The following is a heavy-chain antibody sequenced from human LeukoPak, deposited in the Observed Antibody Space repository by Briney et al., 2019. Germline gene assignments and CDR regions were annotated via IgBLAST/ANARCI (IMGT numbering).Heavy chain of an antibody. CDR2: ISGTGGRT. D-gene: IGHD6-13*01. V-gene: IGHV3-23*01. CDR1: GFAFSSYA. J-gene: IGHJ4*02. Sequence: PGGSLRLSCAASGFAFSSYAMSWVRQAPGKGLEWVSSISGTGGRTYYVDSVKGRFTISRDNSKNTLDLQMNSLRADDTAVYYCARDGYSNYWYLNLWGQGTLVTVSS. CDR3: ARDGYSNYWYLNL.